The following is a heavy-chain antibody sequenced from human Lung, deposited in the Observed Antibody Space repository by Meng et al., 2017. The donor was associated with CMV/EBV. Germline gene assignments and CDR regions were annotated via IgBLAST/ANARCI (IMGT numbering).Heavy chain of an antibody. Sequence: SETXSLTCTVPGGSISSSSYYRGWIRQPPGKGLEWIGSIYYSGITYYNPSLKSRVTISVDTSKNQFSLKLSSVTAADTAVYYCARDWLRFLEWGSLGYYYGMDVXGQGXTVTVSS. V-gene: IGHV4-39*07. CDR2: IYYSGIT. CDR3: ARDWLRFLEWGSLGYYYGMDV. D-gene: IGHD3-3*01. CDR1: GGSISSSSYY. J-gene: IGHJ6*02.